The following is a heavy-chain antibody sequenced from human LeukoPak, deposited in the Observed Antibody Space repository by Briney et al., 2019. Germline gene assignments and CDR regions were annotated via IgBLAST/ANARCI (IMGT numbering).Heavy chain of an antibody. J-gene: IGHJ4*02. V-gene: IGHV1-18*01. Sequence: GASVKVSCKASGYTFTSYGISWVRQAPGQGLEWMGWISAYNGNTNYAQKLQGRATMTTDTSTSTAYMELRSLRSDDTAVYYCAIDQQELGRDYWGQGTLVTVSS. CDR2: ISAYNGNT. CDR3: AIDQQELGRDY. CDR1: GYTFTSYG. D-gene: IGHD1/OR15-1a*01.